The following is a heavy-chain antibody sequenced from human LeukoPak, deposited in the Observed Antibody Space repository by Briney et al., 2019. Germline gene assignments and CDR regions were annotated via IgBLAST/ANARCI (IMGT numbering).Heavy chain of an antibody. CDR1: GYTFTSYA. J-gene: IGHJ4*02. CDR2: INAGNGNT. CDR3: ARDPLTWIPTSFDY. D-gene: IGHD5-18*01. Sequence: GASVKVSCKASGYTFTSYAMHWVRQAPGQRLEWMGWINAGNGNTKYSQKFQGRVTITRDTSASIAYMELSSLRSEDTAVYYCARDPLTWIPTSFDYWGQGTLVTVSS. V-gene: IGHV1-3*01.